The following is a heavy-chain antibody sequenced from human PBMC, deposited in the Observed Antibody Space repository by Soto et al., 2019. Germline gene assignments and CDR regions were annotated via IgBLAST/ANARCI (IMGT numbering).Heavy chain of an antibody. D-gene: IGHD3-3*01. CDR3: AKAMIRFLEWLSPPDP. V-gene: IGHV3-23*01. Sequence: PVGSQSLSYAASGFTFSSYAVSWVRQAPGKGLEWVSAISGSGGSTYYADSVKGRFTISRDNSKNTLYLQMNSLRAEDTAVYYCAKAMIRFLEWLSPPDPWGQGTLVTVSS. CDR1: GFTFSSYA. CDR2: ISGSGGST. J-gene: IGHJ5*02.